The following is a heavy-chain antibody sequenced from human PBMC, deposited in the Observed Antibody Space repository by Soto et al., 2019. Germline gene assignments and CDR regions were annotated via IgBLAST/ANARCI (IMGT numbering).Heavy chain of an antibody. CDR1: GFTFDDYA. CDR2: ISWNSGSI. J-gene: IGHJ6*03. Sequence: GGSLRLSCAASGFTFDDYAMHWVRQAPGKGLEWVSGISWNSGSIGYADSVKGRFTISRDNAKNSLYLQMNSLRAEDTALYYCAKDMSTINYYYYMDVWGKGTTVTVSS. V-gene: IGHV3-9*01. D-gene: IGHD3-9*01. CDR3: AKDMSTINYYYYMDV.